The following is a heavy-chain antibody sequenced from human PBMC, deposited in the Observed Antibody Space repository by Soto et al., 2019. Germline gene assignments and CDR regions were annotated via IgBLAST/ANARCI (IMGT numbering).Heavy chain of an antibody. D-gene: IGHD3-22*01. J-gene: IGHJ4*02. CDR2: ISYNGNNK. V-gene: IGHV3-30-3*01. Sequence: GGSLRLSCAASGFTFSYYAMHWVRQAPGQGLEWVAVISYNGNNKYYADSVKDRFTVSRDSSENTLYLQMNSLRAEDTAVYFCARGRYYDTSDYYSYCWGQGLLVTVSS. CDR3: ARGRYYDTSDYYSYC. CDR1: GFTFSYYA.